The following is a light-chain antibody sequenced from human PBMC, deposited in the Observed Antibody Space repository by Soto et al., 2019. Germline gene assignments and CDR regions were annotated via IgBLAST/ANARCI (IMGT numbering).Light chain of an antibody. CDR3: QQGSSFPWT. CDR1: QDIDSW. Sequence: DIQMTQSPSSVSASVGDRVTITCRASQDIDSWLAWYQEKPGKAPKLLIYAAFNLQSGVPSRFSGSGSGTDFTFTISSLHPEDFATYYCQQGSSFPWTFGQGTKVEIK. V-gene: IGKV1-12*01. CDR2: AAF. J-gene: IGKJ1*01.